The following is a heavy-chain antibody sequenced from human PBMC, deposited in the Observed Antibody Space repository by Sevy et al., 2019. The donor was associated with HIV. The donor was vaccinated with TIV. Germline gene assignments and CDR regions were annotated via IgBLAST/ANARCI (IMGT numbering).Heavy chain of an antibody. V-gene: IGHV3-21*01. J-gene: IGHJ2*01. Sequence: GGSLRLSCAASGFTFSSYSMNWVRQAPGKGLEWVSSISSSSSYIYYADSVKGRFTISRDNAKNSLYLQMNSLRAEDTAVYYCARDPSLYSSSSYWYFDLWGRRTLVTVSS. CDR1: GFTFSSYS. CDR2: ISSSSSYI. CDR3: ARDPSLYSSSSYWYFDL. D-gene: IGHD6-13*01.